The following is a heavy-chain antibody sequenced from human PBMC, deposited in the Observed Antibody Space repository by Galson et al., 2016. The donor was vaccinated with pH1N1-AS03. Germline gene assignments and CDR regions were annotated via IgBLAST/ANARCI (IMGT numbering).Heavy chain of an antibody. V-gene: IGHV3-23*01. CDR2: ISGSGNNT. CDR1: GFTFGSFA. CDR3: AKDKGLGGGNCYQY. D-gene: IGHD2-21*01. J-gene: IGHJ4*02. Sequence: SLRLSCAASGFTFGSFAMSWVRQAPGKGLEWVSAISGSGNNTYYGDSVKGRLTISRDNSKNMLYLKMNSLRAEDTAVYYCAKDKGLGGGNCYQYWGQGTLVTVSS.